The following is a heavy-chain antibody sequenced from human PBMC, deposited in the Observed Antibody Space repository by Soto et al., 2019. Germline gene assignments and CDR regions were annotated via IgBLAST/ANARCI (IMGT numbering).Heavy chain of an antibody. J-gene: IGHJ6*02. Sequence: ASVKVSCKASGGTFSSYAISWVRQAPGQGLEWMGGIIPIFGTANYAQKFQGRVTITADESTSTAYMELSSLRSEDTAVYFCAQHGGNSARNNYYYYYGMDVWGQGTTVTVSS. CDR1: GGTFSSYA. V-gene: IGHV1-69*13. CDR2: IIPIFGTA. CDR3: AQHGGNSARNNYYYYYGMDV. D-gene: IGHD2-21*02.